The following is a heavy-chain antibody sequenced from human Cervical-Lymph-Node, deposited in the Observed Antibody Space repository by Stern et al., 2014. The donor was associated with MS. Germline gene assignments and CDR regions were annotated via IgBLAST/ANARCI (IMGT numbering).Heavy chain of an antibody. CDR3: ARAKGSGTYYNVFSH. Sequence: QVQLGQSGAEVKEPGASVQVSCKASGYTFNTYGITWLRQAPGQGLEWMGWVSVYNGNPNYALKFQGRVSMTTDTSTSTVYMELRSLRSDDTAIYYCARAKGSGTYYNVFSHWAQGTVVTVSS. CDR2: VSVYNGNP. CDR1: GYTFNTYG. D-gene: IGHD3-10*01. V-gene: IGHV1-18*01. J-gene: IGHJ1*01.